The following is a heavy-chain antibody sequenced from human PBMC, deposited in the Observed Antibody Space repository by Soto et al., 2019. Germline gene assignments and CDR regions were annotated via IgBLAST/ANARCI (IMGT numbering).Heavy chain of an antibody. CDR3: TTDRSDYSKWVGRDHYYGMDV. Sequence: GGSLRLSCAASGFTFSSYAMSWVRQAPGQGLEWVGRIKSKTDGGTTDYAAPVKGRFTISRDDSKNTLYLQMNSLKTEDTAVYYCTTDRSDYSKWVGRDHYYGMDVWGQGTTVTVSS. J-gene: IGHJ6*02. CDR2: IKSKTDGGTT. V-gene: IGHV3-15*01. D-gene: IGHD4-4*01. CDR1: GFTFSSYA.